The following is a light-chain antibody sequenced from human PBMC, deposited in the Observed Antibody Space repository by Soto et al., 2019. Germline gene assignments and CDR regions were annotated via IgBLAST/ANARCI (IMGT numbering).Light chain of an antibody. Sequence: QAVVTQEPSFSVSXXGTVTXXCGLSSGSVSTSYYPSWYQQTPGQAPRTLIYSTNTRSSGVPDRFSGSILGNKAALTITGAQADDESDYYCVLYMGSGIWVFGGGTKLTVL. CDR3: VLYMGSGIWV. V-gene: IGLV8-61*01. J-gene: IGLJ3*02. CDR2: STN. CDR1: SGSVSTSYY.